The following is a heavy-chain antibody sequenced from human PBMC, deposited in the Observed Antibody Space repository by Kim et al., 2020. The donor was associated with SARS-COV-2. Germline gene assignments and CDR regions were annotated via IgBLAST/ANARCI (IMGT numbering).Heavy chain of an antibody. Sequence: AGSLRLSCAASGFTFSSYGMHWVRQAPGKGLEWVAVISYDGSNKYYADSVKGRFTISRDNSKNTLYLQMNSLRAEDTAVYYCAKAPGIEQQLVQHPWGQGTLVTVSS. CDR1: GFTFSSYG. CDR2: ISYDGSNK. D-gene: IGHD6-13*01. J-gene: IGHJ5*02. CDR3: AKAPGIEQQLVQHP. V-gene: IGHV3-30*18.